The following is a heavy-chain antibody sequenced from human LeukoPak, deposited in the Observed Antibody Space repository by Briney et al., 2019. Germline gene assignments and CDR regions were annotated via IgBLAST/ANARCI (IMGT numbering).Heavy chain of an antibody. V-gene: IGHV4-61*08. CDR3: ARRGGSGRSFDY. CDR1: GASVSSGGYY. CDR2: IYYSGST. Sequence: PSETLSLTCTASGASVSSGGYYWSWLRQPPGKGLEWIGYIYYSGSTNYNPSLKSRVTISVDTSKNQFSLKVSSVTAADTAVYYGARRGGSGRSFDYWGQGTLVTVSS. D-gene: IGHD3-10*01. J-gene: IGHJ4*02.